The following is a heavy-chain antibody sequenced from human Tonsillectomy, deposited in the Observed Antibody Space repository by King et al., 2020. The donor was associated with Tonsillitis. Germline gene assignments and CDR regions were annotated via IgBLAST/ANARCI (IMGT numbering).Heavy chain of an antibody. CDR2: ISSSSSTI. CDR3: ARGRLWGFDY. V-gene: IGHV3-48*01. J-gene: IGHJ4*02. Sequence: VQLVESGGGLVQPGGSLRLSCAASGFTFSSYSMNWVRQAPGQGLEWVSYISSSSSTIYNADSVKGRFTISRDHAKNSLYLQMNSLRAEDTAVYYCARGRLWGFDYWGQGTLVTVSS. D-gene: IGHD3-16*01. CDR1: GFTFSSYS.